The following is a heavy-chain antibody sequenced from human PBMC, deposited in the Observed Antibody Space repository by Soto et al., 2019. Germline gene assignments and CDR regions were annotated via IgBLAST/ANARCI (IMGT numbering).Heavy chain of an antibody. CDR1: GGSISSGGYY. CDR3: ATVPSRAFGVHKWFDP. J-gene: IGHJ5*02. Sequence: PSETLSLTCTVSGGSISSGGYYWSWIRQHPGKGLEWIGYIYYSGSNYYNPSLNSRVTISENTSNNQFSLQLRSVTAADTAEYYDATVPSRAFGVHKWFDPWGQGTLVTVSS. D-gene: IGHD3-16*01. CDR2: IYYSGSN. V-gene: IGHV4-31*03.